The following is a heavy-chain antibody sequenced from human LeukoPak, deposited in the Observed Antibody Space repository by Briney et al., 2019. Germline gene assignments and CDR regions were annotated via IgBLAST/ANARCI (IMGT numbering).Heavy chain of an antibody. D-gene: IGHD5-12*01. Sequence: PSETLSLTCAVHGGSFSGYYWSWIRQPPGKGLEWIGEINHSGSTNYNPSLKSRVTISVDTSKNQFSLKLSSVTAADTAVYYCARITSGYDFDYWGQGTLVTVSS. CDR1: GGSFSGYY. CDR3: ARITSGYDFDY. V-gene: IGHV4-34*01. J-gene: IGHJ4*02. CDR2: INHSGST.